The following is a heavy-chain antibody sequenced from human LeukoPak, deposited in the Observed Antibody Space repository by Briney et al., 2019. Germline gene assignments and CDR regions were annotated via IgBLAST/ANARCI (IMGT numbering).Heavy chain of an antibody. V-gene: IGHV4-4*07. J-gene: IGHJ5*02. CDR1: GGSISSYY. CDR3: AREGAYYCSSTSCAGNWFDP. D-gene: IGHD2-2*01. Sequence: SETLSLTCTVSGGSISSYYWSWIRQPAGKGLEWIGRIYTSGSTNYNPSLKSRVTMSVDTSKNQFSPKLSSVTAADTAVYYCAREGAYYCSSTSCAGNWFDPWGQETLVTVSS. CDR2: IYTSGST.